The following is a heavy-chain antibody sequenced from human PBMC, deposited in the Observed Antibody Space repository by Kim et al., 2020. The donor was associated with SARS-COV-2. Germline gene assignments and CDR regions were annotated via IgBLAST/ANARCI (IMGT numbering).Heavy chain of an antibody. CDR2: ISAYNGNT. D-gene: IGHD3-10*01. CDR3: ARNEKRLLWFGELRNYGMDV. V-gene: IGHV1-18*04. Sequence: ASVKVSCKASGYTFTSYGISWVRQAPGQGLEWMGWISAYNGNTNYAQKLQGRVTMTTDTSTSTAYMELRSLRSDDTAVYYCARNEKRLLWFGELRNYGMDVWGQGTTVTVSS. J-gene: IGHJ6*02. CDR1: GYTFTSYG.